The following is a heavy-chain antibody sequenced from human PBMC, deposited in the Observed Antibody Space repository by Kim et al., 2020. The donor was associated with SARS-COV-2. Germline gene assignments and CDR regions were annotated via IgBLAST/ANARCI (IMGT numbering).Heavy chain of an antibody. D-gene: IGHD3-3*01. CDR1: GFTFSSYA. V-gene: IGHV3-30*04. Sequence: GGSLRLSCAASGFTFSSYAMHWVRQAPGKGLEWVAVISYDGSNKYYADSVKGRFTISRDNSKNTLYLQMNSLRAEDTAVYYCARDPGEGSGYYGWGQGTLVTVSS. CDR2: ISYDGSNK. J-gene: IGHJ4*02. CDR3: ARDPGEGSGYYG.